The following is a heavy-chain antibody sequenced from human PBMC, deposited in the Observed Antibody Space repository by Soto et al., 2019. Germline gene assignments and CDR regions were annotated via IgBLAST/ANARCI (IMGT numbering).Heavy chain of an antibody. J-gene: IGHJ5*02. CDR1: GGSISSGGYS. CDR2: MYHSGST. Sequence: PSETLSLTCAVSGGSISSGGYSWSWIRQPPGKGLEWIGYMYHSGSTYYNPSLKSRVTISIDRSKNQFSLKLSSVTAADTAVYYCARHSYLNWFDPWGQGTLVTVSS. CDR3: ARHSYLNWFDP. D-gene: IGHD1-26*01. V-gene: IGHV4-30-2*01.